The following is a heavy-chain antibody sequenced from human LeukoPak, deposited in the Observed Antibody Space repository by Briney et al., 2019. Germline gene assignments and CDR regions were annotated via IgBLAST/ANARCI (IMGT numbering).Heavy chain of an antibody. CDR2: ISYDGSNK. Sequence: PGGSLRLSCAASGFTFSSYAMHWVRQAPGKGLEWVAVISYDGSNKYYADSVKGRFTISRDNSKNTLYLQMNSLRAEDTAVYYCARGQYYYDSSGYRRPPDYWGQGTLVTVSS. CDR1: GFTFSSYA. J-gene: IGHJ4*02. CDR3: ARGQYYYDSSGYRRPPDY. V-gene: IGHV3-30-3*02. D-gene: IGHD3-22*01.